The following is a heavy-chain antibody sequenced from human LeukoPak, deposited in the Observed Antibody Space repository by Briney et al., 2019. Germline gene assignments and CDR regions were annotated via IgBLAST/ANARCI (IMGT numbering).Heavy chain of an antibody. CDR3: ARDSYYYDSSGYYSFDY. J-gene: IGHJ4*02. CDR1: GYTSTSYG. D-gene: IGHD3-22*01. Sequence: GASVNVSCKASGYTSTSYGISWVRQAPGQGLEWMGWINAYNGNTNYAQKLQGRVTMTTDTSTSTAYMELRSLRSDDTAVYYCARDSYYYDSSGYYSFDYWGQGTLVTVSS. CDR2: INAYNGNT. V-gene: IGHV1-18*01.